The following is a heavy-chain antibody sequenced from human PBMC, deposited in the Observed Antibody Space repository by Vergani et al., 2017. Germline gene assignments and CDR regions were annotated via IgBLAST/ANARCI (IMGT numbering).Heavy chain of an antibody. CDR2: ISSSSSTI. CDR3: ARDGAVXGVGTYYYYYGMDV. Sequence: EVQLVESGGGLVQPGGSLRLSCAASGFTFSSYSMNWVRQAPGKGLEWVSYISSSSSTIYYADSVKGRFTISRDNSKNSLYLQMNSLRAEDTAVYYCARDGAVXGVGTYYYYYGMDVWGQGTTVTVSS. V-gene: IGHV3-48*01. D-gene: IGHD3-10*01. J-gene: IGHJ6*02. CDR1: GFTFSSYS.